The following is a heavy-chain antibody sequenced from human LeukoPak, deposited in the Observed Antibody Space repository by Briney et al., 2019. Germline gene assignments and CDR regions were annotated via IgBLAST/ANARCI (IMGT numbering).Heavy chain of an antibody. CDR3: ARRIFGVVIILSSMGAFDI. CDR2: IYHSGST. J-gene: IGHJ3*02. V-gene: IGHV4-38-2*01. CDR1: GYSISSGYY. D-gene: IGHD3-3*01. Sequence: SETLSLTCAVSGYSISSGYYWGWIRQPPGKGLEWIGSIYHSGSTYYNPSLKSRVTISVDTSKNQFSLKLSSATAADTAVYYCARRIFGVVIILSSMGAFDIWGQGTMVTVSS.